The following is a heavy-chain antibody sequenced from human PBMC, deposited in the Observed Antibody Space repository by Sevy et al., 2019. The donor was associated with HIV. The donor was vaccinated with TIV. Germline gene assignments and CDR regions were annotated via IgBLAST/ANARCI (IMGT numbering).Heavy chain of an antibody. J-gene: IGHJ4*02. CDR1: VFTFSNYA. Sequence: GGSLRLSCADSVFTFSNYARAWVRQAPGKGLEWVSAISVSGDFTYYADSVRGRFTVSRDKSKNTLFLQMNSLRAEDTAVYYCAIKITMIRGDQGPFDYWGQGTLVTVSS. V-gene: IGHV3-23*01. CDR2: ISVSGDFT. D-gene: IGHD3-10*01. CDR3: AIKITMIRGDQGPFDY.